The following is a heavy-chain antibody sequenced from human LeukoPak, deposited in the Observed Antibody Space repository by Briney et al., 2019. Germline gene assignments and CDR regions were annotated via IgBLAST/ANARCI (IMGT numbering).Heavy chain of an antibody. CDR2: IWYDGSNK. CDR3: ARGYYRYSPFDY. CDR1: GFTFSSYG. V-gene: IGHV3-33*01. Sequence: GGSLRLSCAASGFTFSSYGMHWVRQAPGKGLEWVAVIWYDGSNKYYADSVKGRFTISRDDSKSIAYLQMNSLKTEDTAVYYCARGYYRYSPFDYWGQGTLVTVSS. D-gene: IGHD2/OR15-2a*01. J-gene: IGHJ4*02.